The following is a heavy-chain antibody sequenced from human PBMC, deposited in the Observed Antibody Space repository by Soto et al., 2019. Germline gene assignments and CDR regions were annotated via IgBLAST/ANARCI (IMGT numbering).Heavy chain of an antibody. CDR2: IYYSGST. CDR1: GCSISSSSYY. V-gene: IGHV4-39*01. Sequence: SDTLSLTCTVSGCSISSSSYYWGWTRQPPGKGLGWIGSIYYSGSTYYKPSLKSRVTISVDTSKNQFSLKLSSVTAADTAVYYCARHQSHSSSYVDPWGQGTLVTVSS. D-gene: IGHD6-13*01. CDR3: ARHQSHSSSYVDP. J-gene: IGHJ5*02.